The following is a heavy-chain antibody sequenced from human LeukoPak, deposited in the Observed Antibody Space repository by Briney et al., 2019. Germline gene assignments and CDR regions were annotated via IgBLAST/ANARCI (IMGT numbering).Heavy chain of an antibody. D-gene: IGHD2-15*01. Sequence: SETLSLTCTVSGGSISSSSYYWGWIRQPPGKGLEWIGSIYYSGSTYYNPSLKSRVTISVDTFKNQFSLKLSSVTAADTAVYYCARDRSRRMGYFDYWGQGTLVTVSS. CDR3: ARDRSRRMGYFDY. J-gene: IGHJ4*02. CDR2: IYYSGST. V-gene: IGHV4-39*07. CDR1: GGSISSSSYY.